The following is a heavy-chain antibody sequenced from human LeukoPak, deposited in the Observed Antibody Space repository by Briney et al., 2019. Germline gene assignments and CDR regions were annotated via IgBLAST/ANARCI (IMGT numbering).Heavy chain of an antibody. V-gene: IGHV3-21*01. Sequence: GGSLRLSCAASGFTFSSYSMNWVRQAPGKGLEWVSSISSSSSYIYYADSVEGRFTISRDNAKNSLYLQMNSLRAEDTAVYYCAREVRATTLDYWGQGTLVTVSS. D-gene: IGHD5-12*01. CDR1: GFTFSSYS. CDR2: ISSSSSYI. CDR3: AREVRATTLDY. J-gene: IGHJ4*02.